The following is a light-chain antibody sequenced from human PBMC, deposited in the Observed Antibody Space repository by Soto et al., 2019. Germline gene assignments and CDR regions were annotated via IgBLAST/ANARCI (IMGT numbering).Light chain of an antibody. CDR3: QQYNNWPLT. CDR2: GAS. J-gene: IGKJ4*01. CDR1: QSVSSN. Sequence: ETMMTHSPATLSVSPVERATLSCRASQSVSSNLAWYQQIPSHAPRLLIYGASARAAGTPARFSGSRSGTESTLTISTLQSEDFAVYYCQQYNNWPLTSGGGTKV. V-gene: IGKV3-15*01.